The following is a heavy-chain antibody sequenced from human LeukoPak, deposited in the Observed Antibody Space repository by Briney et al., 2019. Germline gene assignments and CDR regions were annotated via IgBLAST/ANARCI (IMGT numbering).Heavy chain of an antibody. CDR1: GFTFSSYW. CDR2: IKQDGYEK. Sequence: GGSLRLSCAASGFTFSSYWMSWVRQTPEKGLEWVANIKQDGYEKYYVDSVKGRFTISRDNAKNSLYLQMNSLRADDTAIYYCARDKIVGPTTLDYWGQGTLVTVSS. D-gene: IGHD1-26*01. V-gene: IGHV3-7*01. J-gene: IGHJ4*02. CDR3: ARDKIVGPTTLDY.